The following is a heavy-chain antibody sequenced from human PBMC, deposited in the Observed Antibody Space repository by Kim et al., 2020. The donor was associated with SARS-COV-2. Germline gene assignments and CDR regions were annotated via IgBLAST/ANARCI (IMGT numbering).Heavy chain of an antibody. D-gene: IGHD1-1*01. CDR3: TRIPATTLAFWDAFDI. V-gene: IGHV3-73*01. J-gene: IGHJ3*02. Sequence: SGKGRLTIARDDSKNTAYLEMSGLKTEDTALYYCTRIPATTLAFWDAFDIWGQGTMVTVSS.